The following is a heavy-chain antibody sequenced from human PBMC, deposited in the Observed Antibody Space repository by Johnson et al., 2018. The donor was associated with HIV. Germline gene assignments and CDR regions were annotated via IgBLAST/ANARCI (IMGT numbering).Heavy chain of an antibody. V-gene: IGHV3-33*08. CDR2: IWYDGSNK. CDR1: GFTFSDYY. J-gene: IGHJ3*02. CDR3: ARDGGIAATDAFDI. Sequence: VQLVESGGGLVRPGRSLRLSCAASGFTFSDYYMSWIRQAPGKGLEWVAVIWYDGSNKYYADSVKGRFTISRDNSKNTLYLQMNSLRAEDTAVYYCARDGGIAATDAFDIWGQGTMVTVSS. D-gene: IGHD6-13*01.